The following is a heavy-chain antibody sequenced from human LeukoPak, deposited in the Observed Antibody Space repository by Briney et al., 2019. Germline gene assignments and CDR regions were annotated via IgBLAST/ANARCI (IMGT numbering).Heavy chain of an antibody. Sequence: ASVKVSCKASGYPFTSYGSSWVGQAPGHRLEWMGRISAYNDNTQYAQKLQGRVTMTTDTSTSTAYMELRSLRSDDTPGHYCAREGDYGDYFDYCGQGTMVTV. J-gene: IGHJ4*02. V-gene: IGHV1-18*04. CDR3: AREGDYGDYFDY. D-gene: IGHD4-17*01. CDR1: GYPFTSYG. CDR2: ISAYNDNT.